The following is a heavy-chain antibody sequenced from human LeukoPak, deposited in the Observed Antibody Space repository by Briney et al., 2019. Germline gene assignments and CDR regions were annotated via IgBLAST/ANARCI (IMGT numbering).Heavy chain of an antibody. CDR1: GGSISSYY. D-gene: IGHD2-2*01. Sequence: SETLSLTCTVSGGSISSYYWSWIRQPPGKGLEWIGYIYYSGSTNYNPSLKSRVTISVDTSENQFSLKLSSVTAADTAVYYCAREGQLLGWFDPWGQGTLVTVSS. J-gene: IGHJ5*02. CDR2: IYYSGST. CDR3: AREGQLLGWFDP. V-gene: IGHV4-59*01.